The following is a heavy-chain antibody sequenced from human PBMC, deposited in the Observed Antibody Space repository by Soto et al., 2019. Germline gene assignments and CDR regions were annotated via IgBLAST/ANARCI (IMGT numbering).Heavy chain of an antibody. Sequence: SQTLSLTCAISGDSVSGNSAAWNWIRQSPSRGREWLGRTYYRSKWYNDYAVSVKSRITVTPDTSKNQFSLHLNSVTPEDTAVYYCARELPYYERSDSYFDYWGQGALVTVS. CDR3: ARELPYYERSDSYFDY. J-gene: IGHJ4*02. V-gene: IGHV6-1*01. D-gene: IGHD3-16*01. CDR1: GDSVSGNSAA. CDR2: TYYRSKWYN.